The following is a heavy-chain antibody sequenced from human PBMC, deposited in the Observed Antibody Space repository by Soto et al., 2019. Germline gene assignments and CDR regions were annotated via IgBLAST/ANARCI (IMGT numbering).Heavy chain of an antibody. Sequence: SETLSLTCTVSGGSISSSSYYWGWIRQPPGKGLEWIGSIYYSGSPYYNPSLKSRVTISVDTSKNQFSLKLSSVTAADTAVYYCASMNELGRYGPRHNWFDPWGQGTLVTVSS. CDR3: ASMNELGRYGPRHNWFDP. CDR1: GGSISSSSYY. D-gene: IGHD4-17*01. CDR2: IYYSGSP. J-gene: IGHJ5*02. V-gene: IGHV4-39*01.